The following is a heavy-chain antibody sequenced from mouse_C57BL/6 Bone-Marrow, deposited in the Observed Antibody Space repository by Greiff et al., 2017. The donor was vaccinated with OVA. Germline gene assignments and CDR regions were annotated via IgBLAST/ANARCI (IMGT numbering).Heavy chain of an antibody. V-gene: IGHV1-42*01. D-gene: IGHD1-1*01. CDR2: LNPSTGGT. CDR1: GYSFPGYY. CDR3: ARLCPLQGDY. Sequence: VQLQQSGPELVKPGASVKISCKASGYSFPGYYMNWVKQSPEKSLEWIGELNPSTGGTTYNQKFKAKATLTVDKSSSTAYMQLKSLTSEDSAVYYCARLCPLQGDYWGQGTSVTVSS. J-gene: IGHJ4*01.